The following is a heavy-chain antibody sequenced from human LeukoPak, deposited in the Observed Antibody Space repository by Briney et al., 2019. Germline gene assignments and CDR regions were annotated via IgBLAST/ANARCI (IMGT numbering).Heavy chain of an antibody. CDR2: ISPIFGTA. CDR3: ARGLVEGSGTYGSGSLDY. J-gene: IGHJ4*02. CDR1: GGTFSSYA. Sequence: ASVKVSCKASGGTFSSYAISWVRQAPGQGLEWMGGISPIFGTANYAQKFQGRVTITTDESTSTAYMDLSILRSEDTAVYYCARGLVEGSGTYGSGSLDYWGQGTLVTVSS. D-gene: IGHD3-10*01. V-gene: IGHV1-69*05.